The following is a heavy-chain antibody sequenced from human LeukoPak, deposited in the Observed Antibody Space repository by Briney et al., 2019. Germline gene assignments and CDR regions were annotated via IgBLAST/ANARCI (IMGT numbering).Heavy chain of an antibody. CDR3: AKDTVYYYDSSGYYGY. Sequence: GGSLRLSCAASGFTFSNLPMTWVRQAPGKGLEAFSSISGSGGDTYYKDSVKGRFTISRDNSKNTLYLQMNSLRAEDTAVYYCAKDTVYYYDSSGYYGYWGQGTLVTVSS. V-gene: IGHV3-23*01. J-gene: IGHJ4*02. CDR2: ISGSGGDT. CDR1: GFTFSNLP. D-gene: IGHD3-22*01.